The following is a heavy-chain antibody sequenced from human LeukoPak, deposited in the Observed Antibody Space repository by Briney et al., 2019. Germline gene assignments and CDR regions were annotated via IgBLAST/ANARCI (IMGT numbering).Heavy chain of an antibody. Sequence: PGGSLRLSCAASGFIFSSYWMSWVRQAPGKGLEYVSAISSNGGSTYYANSVKGRFTISRDNSKNTLYLQMGSLRAEDMAVYYCARGWELLTYWGQGTLVTVSS. J-gene: IGHJ4*02. V-gene: IGHV3-64*01. CDR3: ARGWELLTY. CDR2: ISSNGGST. CDR1: GFIFSSYW. D-gene: IGHD1-26*01.